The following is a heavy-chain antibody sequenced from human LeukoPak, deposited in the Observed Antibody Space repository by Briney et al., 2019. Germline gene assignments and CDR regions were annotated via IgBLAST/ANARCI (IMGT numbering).Heavy chain of an antibody. CDR2: ISTTSSYI. CDR3: ARDPGRGRAHSWYMDC. CDR1: GFTFGGFT. Sequence: GGSLRLSCAASGFTFGGFTMNWVRQAPGKGLEWVSSISTTSSYIYYADSVRGRFTISRDNAKDSLYLQMDSLRAEDTAVYYCARDPGRGRAHSWYMDCWGQGTLVTVSS. V-gene: IGHV3-21*01. J-gene: IGHJ4*02. D-gene: IGHD6-13*01.